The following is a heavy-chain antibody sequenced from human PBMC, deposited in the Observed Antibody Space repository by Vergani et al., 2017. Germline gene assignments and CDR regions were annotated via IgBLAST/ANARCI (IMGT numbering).Heavy chain of an antibody. CDR3: ASRETTVVRGGFDY. CDR2: MFPSGNS. Sequence: QLQLQESGSGLVKPSQTLSLTCAVSGDSIRNGGFSWTWIRQPPGKGPEWIGYMFPSGNSDYNPSLKNRVSISLDKSKNQFSLWVNSVTAADTAVYFCASRETTVVRGGFDYWGQGTLVTVSS. V-gene: IGHV4-30-2*01. J-gene: IGHJ4*02. D-gene: IGHD4-23*01. CDR1: GDSIRNGGFS.